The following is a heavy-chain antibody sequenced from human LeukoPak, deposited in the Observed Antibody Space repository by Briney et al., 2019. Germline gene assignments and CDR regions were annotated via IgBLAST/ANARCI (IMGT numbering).Heavy chain of an antibody. CDR1: GFTFSSYA. D-gene: IGHD2-15*01. J-gene: IGHJ6*02. Sequence: GGSLRLSCAASGFTFSSYAMHWVRQAPGKGLEWVAVISYDGSNKYYADSVKGRFTISRDNSKNTLYLQMNSLRAEDTAVYYCARGAPVVAATLLYYYYYGMDDWGQGTTVTVSS. CDR3: ARGAPVVAATLLYYYYYGMDD. CDR2: ISYDGSNK. V-gene: IGHV3-30-3*01.